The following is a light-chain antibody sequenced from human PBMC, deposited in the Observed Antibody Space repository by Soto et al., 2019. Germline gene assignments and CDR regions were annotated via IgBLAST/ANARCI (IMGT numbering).Light chain of an antibody. CDR2: KAS. J-gene: IGKJ1*01. Sequence: IQITQAPSTLSPSVGDRVNITCRASQSISSWVAWYQQKPGKAPKLLIYKASSLESGVPSRFSGSGSGTEFTLTISSLQPDDFATYYCQQYSSYPWTCGQGTKVDIK. CDR3: QQYSSYPWT. CDR1: QSISSW. V-gene: IGKV1-5*03.